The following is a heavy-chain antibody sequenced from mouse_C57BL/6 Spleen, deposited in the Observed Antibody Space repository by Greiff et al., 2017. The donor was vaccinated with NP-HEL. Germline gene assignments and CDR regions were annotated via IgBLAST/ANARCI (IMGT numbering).Heavy chain of an antibody. CDR2: IYPRSGNT. Sequence: VQLQQSGAELARPGASVKLSCKASGYTFTSYGISWVKQRTGQGLEWIGEIYPRSGNTYYNEKFKGKATLTAAKSSSTAYMELRSLTSEDSAVYFCAYYYGSSLYFDYWGQGTTLTVSS. V-gene: IGHV1-81*01. D-gene: IGHD1-1*01. CDR3: AYYYGSSLYFDY. J-gene: IGHJ2*01. CDR1: GYTFTSYG.